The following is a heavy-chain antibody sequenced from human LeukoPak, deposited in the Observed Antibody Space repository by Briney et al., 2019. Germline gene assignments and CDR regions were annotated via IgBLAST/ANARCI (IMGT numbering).Heavy chain of an antibody. CDR3: ARDTGSGWYHY. CDR1: GGSISSYY. Sequence: PSETLSLTCTVSGGSISSYYWSWIRQPAGKGLEWIGRINPSGSTNYNPSLKSRVTMSVDTSKNQFSLKLSSVTAADTAVYFCARDTGSGWYHYWGQGTLVNVSS. D-gene: IGHD6-19*01. CDR2: INPSGST. J-gene: IGHJ4*02. V-gene: IGHV4-4*07.